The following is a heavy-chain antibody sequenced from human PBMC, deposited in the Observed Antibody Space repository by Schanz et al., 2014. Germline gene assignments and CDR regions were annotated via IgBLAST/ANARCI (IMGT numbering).Heavy chain of an antibody. V-gene: IGHV3-30*03. CDR1: GFSFSDYG. J-gene: IGHJ4*02. D-gene: IGHD3-22*01. CDR2: ISYHGSEK. Sequence: QVQLVESGGSVVQPGRSLRLSCAGSGFSFSDYGMHWVRQAPGRGLEWVAVISYHGSEKDYADSVKGPFTMSRDNSNNTLYLHMNSLRTENTTVYFCARSYDTSGYSGFDYWGQGTLVTVSS. CDR3: ARSYDTSGYSGFDY.